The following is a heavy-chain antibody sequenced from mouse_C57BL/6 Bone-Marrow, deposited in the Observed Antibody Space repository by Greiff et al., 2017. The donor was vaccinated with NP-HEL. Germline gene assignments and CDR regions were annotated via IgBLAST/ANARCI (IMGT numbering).Heavy chain of an antibody. D-gene: IGHD1-1*01. V-gene: IGHV2-4*01. CDR1: GFSLTSYG. Sequence: VQRVESGPGLVQPSQSLSITCTVSGFSLTSYGVHWVRQPPGKGLEWLGVIWSGGSTDSNAAFISRLSISKDNSKSQVFFKMNSLQADDTAIYYCAITYGSSYGYFDVWGTGTTVTVSS. CDR2: IWSGGST. J-gene: IGHJ1*03. CDR3: AITYGSSYGYFDV.